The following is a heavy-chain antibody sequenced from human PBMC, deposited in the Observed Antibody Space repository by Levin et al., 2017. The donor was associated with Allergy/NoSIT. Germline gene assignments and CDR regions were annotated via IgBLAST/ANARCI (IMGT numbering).Heavy chain of an antibody. Sequence: TASETLSLTCAISGDSVSSNSAAWNWIRQSPSRGLEWLGRTYYVSKWYNDFALSVKSRIVINPDTSKNQFSLQLNSVTPDDTAVYYCARHFGYSTSSVNNWFDPWGQGTLVTVSS. J-gene: IGHJ5*02. CDR2: TYYVSKWYN. D-gene: IGHD6-13*01. CDR3: ARHFGYSTSSVNNWFDP. V-gene: IGHV6-1*01. CDR1: GDSVSSNSAA.